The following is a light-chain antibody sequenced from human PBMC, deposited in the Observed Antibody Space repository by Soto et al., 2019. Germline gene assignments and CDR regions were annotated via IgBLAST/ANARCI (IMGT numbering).Light chain of an antibody. CDR1: HSNIGNNY. Sequence: QSVLTQPPSVSAAPGQKVTISCSANHSNIGNNYVSWYQHLPGTAPKLLIYDNNKRPSGIPDRFSGTKSGTSATLGIAGLQTGDEADYYCATWDSSLIAGIFGGGTKVTVL. CDR2: DNN. J-gene: IGLJ2*01. V-gene: IGLV1-51*01. CDR3: ATWDSSLIAGI.